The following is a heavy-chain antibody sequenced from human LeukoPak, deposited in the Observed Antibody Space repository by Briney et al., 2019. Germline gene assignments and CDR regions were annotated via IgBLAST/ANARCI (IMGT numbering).Heavy chain of an antibody. CDR1: GFTFSSYS. CDR3: VRGYYDFWSGYSY. D-gene: IGHD3-3*01. Sequence: GGSLRLSCAASGFTFSSYSMNWVRQAPGKGLEWVSYISSSSSTIYYADSVKGRFTISRDNAKNSLYLQMNSLRAEDTAVYYCVRGYYDFWSGYSYWGQGTLVTVSS. J-gene: IGHJ4*02. V-gene: IGHV3-48*01. CDR2: ISSSSSTI.